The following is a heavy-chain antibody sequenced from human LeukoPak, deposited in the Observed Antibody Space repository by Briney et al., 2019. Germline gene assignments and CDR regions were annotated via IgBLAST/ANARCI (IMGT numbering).Heavy chain of an antibody. D-gene: IGHD3-10*01. J-gene: IGHJ4*02. Sequence: SVKVSCKASGGTFSSYAVSWVRQAPGQGLEWMGRIIPILGIANYAQKFQGRVTITADKSTSTAYMELSSLRSEDTAVYYCARDLRITMVRGVITGYFDYWGQGTLVTVSS. V-gene: IGHV1-69*04. CDR3: ARDLRITMVRGVITGYFDY. CDR1: GGTFSSYA. CDR2: IIPILGIA.